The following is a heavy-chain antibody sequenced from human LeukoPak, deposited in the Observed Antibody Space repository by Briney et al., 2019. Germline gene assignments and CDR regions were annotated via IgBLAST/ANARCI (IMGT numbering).Heavy chain of an antibody. V-gene: IGHV3-21*01. CDR1: GFTISSYT. Sequence: PGGSLRLSCAASGFTISSYTMNWVRQAPGKGLEWVSSISSSSSYIYYADSVKGRFTISRDNAKNSLYLQMDSLRAEDTAVYYCARESSGEIGLGELSLYGYYYYYYYMDVWGKGTTVTVSS. J-gene: IGHJ6*03. CDR2: ISSSSSYI. D-gene: IGHD3-16*02. CDR3: ARESSGEIGLGELSLYGYYYYYYYMDV.